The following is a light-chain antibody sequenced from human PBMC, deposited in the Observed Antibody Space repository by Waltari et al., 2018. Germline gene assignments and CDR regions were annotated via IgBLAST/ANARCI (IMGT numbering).Light chain of an antibody. J-gene: IGKJ4*01. CDR2: GAS. CDR3: QQYDTPLS. Sequence: DIQVTPSPSSLSASVGDRVTITCQATQDIYNSLNWYQQKPGKAPNLLIYGASNLEPGVPSRFSGSGAGTHFTFTISSLQPDDFATYYWQQYDTPLSFGGGTKVAIK. CDR1: QDIYNS. V-gene: IGKV1-33*01.